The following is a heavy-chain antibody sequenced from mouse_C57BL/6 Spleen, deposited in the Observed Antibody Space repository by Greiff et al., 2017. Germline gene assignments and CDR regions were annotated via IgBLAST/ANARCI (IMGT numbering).Heavy chain of an antibody. V-gene: IGHV5-12*01. J-gene: IGHJ1*03. CDR3: ARRSTGYFDV. CDR1: GFTFSDYY. D-gene: IGHD1-1*01. CDR2: ISNGGGST. Sequence: DVHLVESGGGLVQPGGSLKLSCAASGFTFSDYYMYWVRQTPEKRLEWVAYISNGGGSTYYPDTVKGRFTISRDNAKNTLYLQMSRLKSEDTAMYYCARRSTGYFDVWGTGTTVTVSS.